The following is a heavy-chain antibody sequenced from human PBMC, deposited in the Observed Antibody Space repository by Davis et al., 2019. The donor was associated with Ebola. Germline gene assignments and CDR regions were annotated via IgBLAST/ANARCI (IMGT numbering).Heavy chain of an antibody. CDR2: ISSSSSYI. CDR1: GFTFSSYS. Sequence: GGSLRLSCAASGFTFSSYSMNWVRQAPGKGLEWVSSISSSSSYIYYADSVKGRFTISRDNAKNSLYLQMNSLRAEDTAVYYCGRVLRFLEWSTRYYYYGMDVWGQGTTVTVSS. D-gene: IGHD3-3*01. J-gene: IGHJ6*02. CDR3: GRVLRFLEWSTRYYYYGMDV. V-gene: IGHV3-21*01.